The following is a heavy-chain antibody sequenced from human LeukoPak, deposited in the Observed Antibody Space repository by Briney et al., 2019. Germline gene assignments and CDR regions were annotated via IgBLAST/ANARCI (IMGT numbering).Heavy chain of an antibody. CDR1: GYTFDDHG. J-gene: IGHJ3*02. V-gene: IGHV3-30*02. D-gene: IGHD6-19*01. CDR3: ARDSSVQLGAFDI. Sequence: GGSLRLSCAGSGYTFDDHGMHWVRQAPGKGLEWVAFIRYDGGDKYYADSVKGRFTISRDNSERTLYLQMNSLRAEDTAMYYCARDSSVQLGAFDIWGQGTLVTVSP. CDR2: IRYDGGDK.